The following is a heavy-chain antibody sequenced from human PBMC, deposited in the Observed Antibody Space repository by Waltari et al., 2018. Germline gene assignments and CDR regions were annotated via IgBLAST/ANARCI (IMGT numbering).Heavy chain of an antibody. D-gene: IGHD3-9*01. CDR3: ARGTDYCFDS. CDR2: LVADGTTH. CDR1: GFTLSSYG. J-gene: IGHJ4*02. Sequence: QVQLVESGGGVVQPGGSLRLACAASGFTLSSYGMDWVRQAPGKGLGWVAFLVADGTTHYYAGSVKGRLTISRDSSKKTLYLQMNSLRPEDTAVYYGARGTDYCFDSWGQGTLVTVSS. V-gene: IGHV3-30*02.